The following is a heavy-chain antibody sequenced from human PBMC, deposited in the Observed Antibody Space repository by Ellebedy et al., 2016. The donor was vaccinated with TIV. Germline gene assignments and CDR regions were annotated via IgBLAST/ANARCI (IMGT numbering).Heavy chain of an antibody. Sequence: GESLKISCAASGFSFSDFGMHWVRQAPGKGLEWVAHIWYDGSKKEYADVVKGRFIISRDNSKSTVYLDMNSLRAEDTAIYYCAGEDPSGYCSSSTCQNGMGVWGQGTTVTVSS. J-gene: IGHJ6*02. V-gene: IGHV3-33*01. CDR2: IWYDGSKK. CDR3: AGEDPSGYCSSSTCQNGMGV. CDR1: GFSFSDFG. D-gene: IGHD2-2*01.